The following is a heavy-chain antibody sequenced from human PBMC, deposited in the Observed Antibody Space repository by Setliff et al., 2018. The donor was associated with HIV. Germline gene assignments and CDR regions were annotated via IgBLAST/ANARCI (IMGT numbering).Heavy chain of an antibody. V-gene: IGHV3-48*04. Sequence: GGSLRLSCAASGFLFHTYWMSWVRQAPGKGLEWVSYIRSSGSPIYYADSVKGRFTISRDSAKNSLYLQMNSLRAEDTAVYYCAAGGTMVRGVIPGLDVWGKGTTVTVSS. J-gene: IGHJ6*04. CDR2: IRSSGSPI. D-gene: IGHD3-10*01. CDR1: GFLFHTYW. CDR3: AAGGTMVRGVIPGLDV.